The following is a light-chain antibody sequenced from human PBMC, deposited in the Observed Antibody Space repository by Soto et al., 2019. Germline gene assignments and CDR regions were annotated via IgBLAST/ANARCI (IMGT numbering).Light chain of an antibody. V-gene: IGKV1-39*01. Sequence: DIPMTQSPSSLSAFVGDRVTLTCRASQSISSYLNWYQKKPGKAPEVLIYAASYLQTGVPSRFSGRGSGTDFTLTIDSLQPEDIATYYCQQFNTSPWTFGQGTKVEIK. CDR1: QSISSY. J-gene: IGKJ1*01. CDR2: AAS. CDR3: QQFNTSPWT.